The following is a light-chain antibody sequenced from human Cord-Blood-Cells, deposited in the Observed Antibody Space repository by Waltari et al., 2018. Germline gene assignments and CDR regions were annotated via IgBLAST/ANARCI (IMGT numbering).Light chain of an antibody. CDR2: AAS. V-gene: IGKV1-39*01. CDR3: QQSYSTPLT. CDR1: QSISSY. J-gene: IGKJ4*01. Sequence: DIQMTQSTSSLSASVGDRLTITCRASQSISSYLNWNQQKPGKAPKLLIYAASSLQSGVPSRFSGSGSGTDFTLTISSLQPEDFATYYCQQSYSTPLTFGGGTKVEIK.